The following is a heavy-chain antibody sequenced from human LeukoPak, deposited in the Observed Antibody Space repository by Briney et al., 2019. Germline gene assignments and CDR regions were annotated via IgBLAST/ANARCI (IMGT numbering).Heavy chain of an antibody. D-gene: IGHD5-18*01. CDR3: ARDTLGYSSGSAYYYMDV. Sequence: GASVTVSCKASGYTFTNYDINWVRQAPGQGLEWMGGTIPIFGTTNYAQKFQGRVTITADKSTNIAYMELTSLKSEDTAVYYCARDTLGYSSGSAYYYMDVWGKGTTVTVSS. CDR2: TIPIFGTT. V-gene: IGHV1-69*06. CDR1: GYTFTNYD. J-gene: IGHJ6*03.